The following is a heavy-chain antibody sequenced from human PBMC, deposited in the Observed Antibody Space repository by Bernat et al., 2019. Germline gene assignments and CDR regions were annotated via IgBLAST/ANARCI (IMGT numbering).Heavy chain of an antibody. CDR2: INTNTGNP. Sequence: QVQLVQSGSELKKPGASVKVSCKASGYTFTSYAMNWVRQAPGQGLEWMGWINTNTGNPTYAQGFTGQFVFSMDTPVSTAYLQISSLKAEDTAVDYCARDFERSTMTTVTTGIDYWGQGTLVTVSS. V-gene: IGHV7-4-1*02. CDR3: ARDFERSTMTTVTTGIDY. CDR1: GYTFTSYA. J-gene: IGHJ4*02. D-gene: IGHD4-11*01.